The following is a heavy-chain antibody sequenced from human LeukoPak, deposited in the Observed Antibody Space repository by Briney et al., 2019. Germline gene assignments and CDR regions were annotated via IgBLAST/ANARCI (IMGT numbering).Heavy chain of an antibody. CDR1: GYTFIDYY. CDR3: ARDGGLDS. D-gene: IGHD3-16*01. CDR2: INPNSGDT. V-gene: IGHV1-2*02. J-gene: IGHJ4*02. Sequence: ASVTVSCKASGYTFIDYYMHWVRQAPGQGLEWMGWINPNSGDTNYAQKFQGRVTMTRDTSISTAYMELSRLRYDDTAIYYCARDGGLDSWGQGTLVTVSS.